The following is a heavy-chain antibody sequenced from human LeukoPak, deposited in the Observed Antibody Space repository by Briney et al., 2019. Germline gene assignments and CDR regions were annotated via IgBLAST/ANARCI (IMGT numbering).Heavy chain of an antibody. Sequence: PSETLSLTCTVSGGSISSGSYYWSWIRQPAGKGLERIGRIYTSGSTNYNPSLKSRVTISIDTSKNQFSLKLSSVTAADTAVYYCARGWSGFDPFDYWGQGTLVTVSS. CDR2: IYTSGST. J-gene: IGHJ4*02. V-gene: IGHV4-61*02. CDR3: ARGWSGFDPFDY. D-gene: IGHD3-3*01. CDR1: GGSISSGSYY.